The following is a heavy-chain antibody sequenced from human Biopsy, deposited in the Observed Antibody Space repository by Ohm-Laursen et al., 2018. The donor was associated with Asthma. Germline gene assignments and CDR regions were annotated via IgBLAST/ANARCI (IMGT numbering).Heavy chain of an antibody. Sequence: PTQTLPLTRTVSGFSLSTLGVGVGWFRQPPGKALGWLAHIFWDDDKRYSPSLKSRLTIAKDTSRNQVVLTMTNMDPVDTGTYFCAHAQTSWNYYGSGNYLYHFDSWGQGTLVTVSS. CDR1: GFSLSTLGVG. D-gene: IGHD3-10*01. J-gene: IGHJ4*02. CDR3: AHAQTSWNYYGSGNYLYHFDS. CDR2: IFWDDDK. V-gene: IGHV2-5*02.